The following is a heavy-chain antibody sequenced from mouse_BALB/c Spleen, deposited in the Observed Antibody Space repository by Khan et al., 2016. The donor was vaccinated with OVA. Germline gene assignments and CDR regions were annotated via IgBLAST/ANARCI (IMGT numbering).Heavy chain of an antibody. CDR1: GYTFTDYY. CDR2: INPNNGDT. J-gene: IGHJ1*01. V-gene: IGHV1-18*01. CDR3: ARGLFDV. Sequence: EVQLQQSGPELVKPGASVKMSCKASGYTFTDYYMQWVRQSHGKSLEWIGDINPNNGDTFSNQEFKGKATLTVDRSSNTAYMQRNSRTSEDSAVYYCARGLFDVWGAGTTVTVSS.